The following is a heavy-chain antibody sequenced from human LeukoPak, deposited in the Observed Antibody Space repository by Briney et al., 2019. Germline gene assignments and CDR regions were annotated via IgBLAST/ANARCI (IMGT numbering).Heavy chain of an antibody. CDR2: ISAYNGNT. V-gene: IGHV1-18*01. Sequence: ASVKVSCKASGYTFTSYGISWVRQAPGQGLEWMGWISAYNGNTNYAHNLQGRVIMTTDTSTSTAYMELRSLRSDDTAVFYCAREEAGGTGATHWGQGTLVTVSS. CDR3: AREEAGGTGATH. CDR1: GYTFTSYG. D-gene: IGHD1-26*01. J-gene: IGHJ4*02.